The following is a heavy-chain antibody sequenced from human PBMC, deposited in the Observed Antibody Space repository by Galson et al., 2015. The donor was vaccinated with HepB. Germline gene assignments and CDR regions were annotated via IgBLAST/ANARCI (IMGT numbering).Heavy chain of an antibody. Sequence: SLRLSCAASGFTFSSYGMHWVRQAPGKGLEWVAVISYDGSNKYYADSVKGRFTISRDNSKNTLYLQMNSLRAEDTAVYYCAKDRYDYIWGSYGTAFDYWGQGTLVTVSS. CDR2: ISYDGSNK. CDR1: GFTFSSYG. CDR3: AKDRYDYIWGSYGTAFDY. J-gene: IGHJ4*02. D-gene: IGHD3-16*01. V-gene: IGHV3-30*18.